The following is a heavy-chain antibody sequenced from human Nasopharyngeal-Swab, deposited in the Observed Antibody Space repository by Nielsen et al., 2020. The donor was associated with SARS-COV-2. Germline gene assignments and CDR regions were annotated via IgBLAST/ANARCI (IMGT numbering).Heavy chain of an antibody. CDR3: ARGCPHSIGSYYYYYMDV. CDR1: GGSFSGYY. CDR2: INHSGST. D-gene: IGHD1-26*01. Sequence: SETLSLTCAVYGGSFSGYYWSWIRQPPGKGLEWIGEINHSGSTNYNPSLKSRVTISVDTSKNQFSLKLSSVTAADTAVYYCARGCPHSIGSYYYYYMDVWGKGTTVTVSS. J-gene: IGHJ6*03. V-gene: IGHV4-34*01.